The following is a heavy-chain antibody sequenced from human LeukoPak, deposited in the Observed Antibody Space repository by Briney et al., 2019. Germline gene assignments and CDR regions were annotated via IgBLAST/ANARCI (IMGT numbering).Heavy chain of an antibody. CDR2: ISGSGGNT. CDR1: GFTFSSYA. V-gene: IGHV3-23*01. CDR3: AKFQPATPYYYYYMDV. D-gene: IGHD2-15*01. J-gene: IGHJ6*03. Sequence: GGSLRLSCAASGFTFSSYAMSWVRQAPGKGLEWVSGISGSGGNTYYADSVKGRFTISRDNSKNTLYLQMNSLRAEDTAVYYCAKFQPATPYYYYYMDVWGKGTTVTVSS.